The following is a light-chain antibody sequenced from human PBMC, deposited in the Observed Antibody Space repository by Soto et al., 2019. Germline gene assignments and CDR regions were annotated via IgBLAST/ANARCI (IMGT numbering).Light chain of an antibody. V-gene: IGKV3-15*01. CDR1: QSVSSN. CDR2: GAS. Sequence: EIVMTQSPATLSVSPGERATLSCRASQSVSSNLAWYQQKPGQAPRLLIYGASTRATGIPARFSGSGSETEFTLTISSLQSEDFAFYYCQQYNNWPFTFGPGTKVDVK. CDR3: QQYNNWPFT. J-gene: IGKJ3*01.